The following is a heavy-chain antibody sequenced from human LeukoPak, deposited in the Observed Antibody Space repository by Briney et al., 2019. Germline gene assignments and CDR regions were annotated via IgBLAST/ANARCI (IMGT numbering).Heavy chain of an antibody. CDR3: ARAMAVAAPGSYYYYYGMDV. CDR1: GGSFSGYY. CDR2: INHSGST. D-gene: IGHD6-19*01. J-gene: IGHJ6*02. V-gene: IGHV4-34*01. Sequence: SETLSLTCAVYGGSFSGYYWSWIRQPPGKGLEWIGEINHSGSTNYNPSLKSRVTISVDTSKNQFSLKLSSVTAADTAVYYCARAMAVAAPGSYYYYYGMDVWGQGTTVTVS.